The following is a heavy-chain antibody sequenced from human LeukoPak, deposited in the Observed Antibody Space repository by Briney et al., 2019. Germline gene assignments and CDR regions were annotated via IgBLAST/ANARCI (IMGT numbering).Heavy chain of an antibody. Sequence: PGGSLRLSCAASGFTFSSYAMHWVRRAPGKGLEYVSAISSNGGSTYYANSVKGRFTISGDNSKNTLYLQMGSLRAEDMAVYYCARAGVNGYDFPVDYWGQGTLVTVSS. CDR1: GFTFSSYA. CDR3: ARAGVNGYDFPVDY. CDR2: ISSNGGST. J-gene: IGHJ4*02. D-gene: IGHD5-12*01. V-gene: IGHV3-64*01.